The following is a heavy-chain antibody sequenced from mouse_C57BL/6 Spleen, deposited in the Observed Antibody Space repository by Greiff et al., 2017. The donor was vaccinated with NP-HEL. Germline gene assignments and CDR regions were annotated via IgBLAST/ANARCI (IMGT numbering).Heavy chain of an antibody. Sequence: VQLQQSGAELARPGASVKMSCKASGYTFTSYTMHWVKQRPGQGLEWIGYINPSSGYTKYNQKFKDKATLTADKSSSTAYMQLSSLTSEDSAVYYCASPPYYGSSYWYFDVWGTGTTVTVSS. J-gene: IGHJ1*03. CDR3: ASPPYYGSSYWYFDV. D-gene: IGHD1-1*01. CDR2: INPSSGYT. V-gene: IGHV1-4*01. CDR1: GYTFTSYT.